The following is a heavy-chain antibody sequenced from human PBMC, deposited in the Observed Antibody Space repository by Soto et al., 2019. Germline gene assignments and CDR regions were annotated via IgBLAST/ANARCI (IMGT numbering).Heavy chain of an antibody. Sequence: SETLSLTCAISGDSVSSTSAAWSWIRQSPSRGLEWLGRTYYRSKWYSDYAVSVKSRITINPDTSKNQFSLQLNSVTPEDTAVYYCARGSYYSGWVWGQGTLVTVSS. V-gene: IGHV6-1*01. CDR1: GDSVSSTSAA. J-gene: IGHJ4*02. CDR2: TYYRSKWYS. CDR3: ARGSYYSGWV. D-gene: IGHD6-19*01.